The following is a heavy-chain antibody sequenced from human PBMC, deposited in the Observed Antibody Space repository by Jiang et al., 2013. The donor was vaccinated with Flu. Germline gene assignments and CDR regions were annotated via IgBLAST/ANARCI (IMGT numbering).Heavy chain of an antibody. V-gene: IGHV3-30*18. D-gene: IGHD6-19*01. J-gene: IGHJ3*02. CDR2: ISLDGSSK. CDR1: GFTFSDYG. Sequence: VQLLESGGGVVQPGRSLRLSCAASGFTFSDYGMHWVRQAPGKGLEWVALISLDGSSKYYVDSVEGRFAISRDNSKNTVYLQMNSLRAEDTAVYYCAKDFSSGWGHDAFDMWGQGTVVTVSS. CDR3: AKDFSSGWGHDAFDM.